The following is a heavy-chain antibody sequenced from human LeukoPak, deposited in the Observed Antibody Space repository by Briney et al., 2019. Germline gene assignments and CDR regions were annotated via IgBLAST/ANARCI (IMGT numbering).Heavy chain of an antibody. CDR3: ARDPRDTGGSYDS. V-gene: IGHV1-2*02. J-gene: IGHJ5*01. Sequence: ASVKVSCKASGYTFTSYYIHWVRQAPGQGPDWMGYINPRNGATNYSQKFQGRLTMTRDTSISTAHMEASSLKSDDTAVYYCARDPRDTGGSYDSWGQGTLLTVSS. D-gene: IGHD2-8*02. CDR1: GYTFTSYY. CDR2: INPRNGAT.